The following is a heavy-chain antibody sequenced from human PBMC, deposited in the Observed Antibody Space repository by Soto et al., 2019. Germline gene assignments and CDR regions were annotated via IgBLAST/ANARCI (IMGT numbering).Heavy chain of an antibody. J-gene: IGHJ3*02. D-gene: IGHD3-22*01. CDR2: IKSKTDGGTT. Sequence: EVQLVESGGGLVKPGGSLRLSCAASGFTFSNAWMSWVRQAPGKGLEWVGRIKSKTDGGTTDYAAPVKGRFTISRDDSKNTLYLQMNSLKTEDTAVYYCTTERALPYYYDSSGPFDIWGQGTMVTVSS. CDR1: GFTFSNAW. CDR3: TTERALPYYYDSSGPFDI. V-gene: IGHV3-15*01.